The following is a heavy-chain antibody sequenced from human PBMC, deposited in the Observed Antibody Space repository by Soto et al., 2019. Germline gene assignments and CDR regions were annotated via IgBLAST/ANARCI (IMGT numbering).Heavy chain of an antibody. CDR1: GGSISSGDYY. CDR3: AREQTGEYQLRAFDI. V-gene: IGHV4-30-4*01. Sequence: SETLSLTCTVSGGSISSGDYYWSWIRQPPGKGLEWIGYIYYSGSTYYNPSLKSRVTISVDTSKNQFSLKLSSVTAADTAVYYCAREQTGEYQLRAFDIWGQGTMVTVSS. D-gene: IGHD2-2*01. J-gene: IGHJ3*02. CDR2: IYYSGST.